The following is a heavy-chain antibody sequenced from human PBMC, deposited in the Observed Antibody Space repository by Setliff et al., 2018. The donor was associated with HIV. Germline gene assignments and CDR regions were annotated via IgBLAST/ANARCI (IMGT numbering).Heavy chain of an antibody. Sequence: SETLSLTCTVSGASIGSSGDYWGWIRQPPGKGLEWVGSIATHFKSSLESRVTISLDASKNQISVKFSSVTASDTAIHYCGRHRPFTAFDVWGQGTMVTVSS. CDR2: IAT. J-gene: IGHJ3*01. CDR1: GASIGSSGDY. CDR3: GRHRPFTAFDV. V-gene: IGHV4-39*01.